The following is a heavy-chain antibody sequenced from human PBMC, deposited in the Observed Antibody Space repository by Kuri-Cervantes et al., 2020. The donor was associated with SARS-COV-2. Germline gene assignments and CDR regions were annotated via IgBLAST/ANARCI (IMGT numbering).Heavy chain of an antibody. J-gene: IGHJ3*02. CDR1: GYTFTSYD. D-gene: IGHD3-3*01. Sequence: ASVKVSCKASGYTFTSYDINWVRQATGQGLEWMGWMNPNSGNTGYAQKFQGRVTITRNTSISTAYMELSSLRSEDTAVYYCATARFDFWSGYSWGGAFDIWGQGTMVTVSS. V-gene: IGHV1-8*03. CDR3: ATARFDFWSGYSWGGAFDI. CDR2: MNPNSGNT.